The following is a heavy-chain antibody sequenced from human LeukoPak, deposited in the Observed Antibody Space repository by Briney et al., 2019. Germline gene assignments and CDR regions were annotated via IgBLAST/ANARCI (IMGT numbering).Heavy chain of an antibody. CDR1: GFAFSSYW. CDR2: IEPAGSAT. V-gene: IGHV3-7*01. D-gene: IGHD2-15*01. Sequence: PGGSLRLSCGASGFAFSSYWMTWLRQAPGKGLEFVANIEPAGSATYYADSVKGRFNISRDNTKNLLYLQMNRLTAEGSAVYHCGRFGYVSAVDTWGQGALVTVSS. J-gene: IGHJ5*02. CDR3: GRFGYVSAVDT.